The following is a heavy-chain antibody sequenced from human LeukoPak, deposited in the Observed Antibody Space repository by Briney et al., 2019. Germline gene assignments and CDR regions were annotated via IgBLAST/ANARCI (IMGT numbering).Heavy chain of an antibody. J-gene: IGHJ4*02. Sequence: GGSLRLPCAASGFTFSTYSMNWVRQAPGQGLGWVSSISSSSTYIYYADSVKGRFTISRDNSKNSLYLQMNNLRAEDTAVYYCARWDRFHGVWGQGTLVTVSS. CDR1: GFTFSTYS. CDR3: ARWDRFHGV. V-gene: IGHV3-21*01. CDR2: ISSSSTYI. D-gene: IGHD1-14*01.